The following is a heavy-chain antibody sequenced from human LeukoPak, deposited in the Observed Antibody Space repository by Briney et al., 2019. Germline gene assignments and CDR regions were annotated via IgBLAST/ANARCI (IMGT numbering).Heavy chain of an antibody. Sequence: GESLKISCLGSGYSFTSYWISWVRQMPGKGLEWMGKIDPSDSFTKYSPSFQGHVTISVDKSINTAYLQCSGLKASDTAIYYCARPLGENCSGTSCYRGAQYGYWGQGTLVTVSS. J-gene: IGHJ4*02. CDR3: ARPLGENCSGTSCYRGAQYGY. CDR1: GYSFTSYW. V-gene: IGHV5-10-1*01. D-gene: IGHD2-2*01. CDR2: IDPSDSFT.